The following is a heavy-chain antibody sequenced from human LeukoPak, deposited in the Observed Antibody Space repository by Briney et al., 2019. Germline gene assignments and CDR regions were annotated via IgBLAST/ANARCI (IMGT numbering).Heavy chain of an antibody. CDR3: ARDRESGIAAAGDYYYYGMDV. CDR1: GGSISSYY. J-gene: IGHJ6*02. Sequence: SETLSLTCTVSGGSISSYYWSWIRQPPGKGLEWNGYIYYSGSTNYNPSLKSRVTISVDTSKNQFSLKLSSVTAADTAVYYCARDRESGIAAAGDYYYYGMDVWGQGTTVTVSS. V-gene: IGHV4-59*01. CDR2: IYYSGST. D-gene: IGHD6-13*01.